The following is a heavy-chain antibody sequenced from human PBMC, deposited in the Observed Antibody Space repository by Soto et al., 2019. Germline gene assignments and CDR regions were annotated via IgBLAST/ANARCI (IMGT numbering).Heavy chain of an antibody. CDR1: GYTVSTNTAA. CDR2: IYYKSRWYN. CDR3: ARDWGYDPDPTYYYGMDV. D-gene: IGHD5-12*01. Sequence: SHTLSLTCAISGYTVSTNTAALTWIRQSPSRGLEWLGRIYYKSRWYNDYSESLKSRIAIIPDTSRNQFSLQLNSVIPEDTAVYYCARDWGYDPDPTYYYGMDVWGQGTKVTVSS. J-gene: IGHJ6*02. V-gene: IGHV6-1*01.